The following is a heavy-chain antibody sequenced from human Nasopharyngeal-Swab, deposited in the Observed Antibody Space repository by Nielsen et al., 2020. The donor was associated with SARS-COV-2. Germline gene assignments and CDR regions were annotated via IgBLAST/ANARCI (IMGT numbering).Heavy chain of an antibody. J-gene: IGHJ4*02. CDR1: GGSIGSGSYY. CDR3: ARVYYDSSGYRED. D-gene: IGHD3-22*01. Sequence: SETLSLTCTVSGGSIGSGSYYWSWIRQPAGKGLEWIGRIYTSGSTNYNPSLKSRVTISVDTSKNQFSLKLSSVTAADTAVYYCARVYYDSSGYREDWGQGTLVTVSS. V-gene: IGHV4-61*02. CDR2: IYTSGST.